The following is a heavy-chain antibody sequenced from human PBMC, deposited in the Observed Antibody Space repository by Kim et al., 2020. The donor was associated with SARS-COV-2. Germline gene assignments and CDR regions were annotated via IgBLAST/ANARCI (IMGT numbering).Heavy chain of an antibody. D-gene: IGHD3-22*01. CDR2: T. Sequence: TYYADSVRGRFTISRDDSTAILYLQMNSLKVEDTARYYCAIYYYDRSGYDYWGQGTLATVSS. V-gene: IGHV3-23*01. J-gene: IGHJ4*02. CDR3: AIYYYDRSGYDY.